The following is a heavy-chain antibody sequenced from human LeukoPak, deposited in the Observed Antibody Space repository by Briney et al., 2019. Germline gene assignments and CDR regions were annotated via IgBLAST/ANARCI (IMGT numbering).Heavy chain of an antibody. CDR3: GRNFEASSTWYIQY. V-gene: IGHV4-59*12. J-gene: IGHJ1*01. D-gene: IGHD2-2*01. Sequence: PSGTLSLTCTVSGASIHDDHFTWIRQPPGRGLEWIGFVYYRGSAKYNPSLESRVTISVDTSKKQISLILKSVTAADTAVYYCGRNFEASSTWYIQYWGQGSLVTVSS. CDR2: VYYRGSA. CDR1: GASIHDDH.